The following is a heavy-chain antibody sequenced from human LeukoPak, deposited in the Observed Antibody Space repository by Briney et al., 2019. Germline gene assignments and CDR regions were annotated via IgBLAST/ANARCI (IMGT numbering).Heavy chain of an antibody. V-gene: IGHV4-61*08. CDR2: IYYSGST. CDR3: ARHLGYIAAATDAFDI. D-gene: IGHD6-13*01. J-gene: IGHJ3*02. Sequence: PSQTLSLTCTVSGGSISSGGYYWSWIRQPPGKGLEWIGYIYYSGSTNYNPSLKSRVTISVDTSKNQFSLKLSSVTAADTAVYYCARHLGYIAAATDAFDIWGQGTMVTVSS. CDR1: GGSISSGGYY.